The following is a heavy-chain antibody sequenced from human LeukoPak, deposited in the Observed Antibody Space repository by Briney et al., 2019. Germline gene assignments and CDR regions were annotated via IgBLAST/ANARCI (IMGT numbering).Heavy chain of an antibody. J-gene: IGHJ4*02. CDR2: ISSSSSYI. V-gene: IGHV3-21*01. CDR1: GFTFSSYG. CDR3: ARDRLLSGYSYGNN. Sequence: PGGSLRLSCAASGFTFSSYGMHWVRQAPGKGLEWVSSISSSSSYIYYADSVKGRFTISRDNAKNSLYLQMNSLRAEDTAVYYCARDRLLSGYSYGNNWGQGTLVTVSS. D-gene: IGHD5-18*01.